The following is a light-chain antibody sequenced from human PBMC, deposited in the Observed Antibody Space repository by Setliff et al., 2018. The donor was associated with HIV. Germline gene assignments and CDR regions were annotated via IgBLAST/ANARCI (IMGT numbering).Light chain of an antibody. J-gene: IGLJ1*01. V-gene: IGLV2-23*01. CDR2: GGS. Sequence: QSALTQPASVSGSPGQSITISCTGTSSDLGSYHLVSWYQHHPGKAPKLMIYGGSQRPSGVSTRFSGSTSGDTASLTIAGLQAGDEADYYCCSYVAGSHYVFGTGTKVTVL. CDR1: SSDLGSYHL. CDR3: CSYVAGSHYV.